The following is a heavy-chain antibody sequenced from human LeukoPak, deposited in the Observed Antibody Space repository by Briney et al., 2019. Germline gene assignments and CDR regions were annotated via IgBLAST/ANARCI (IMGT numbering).Heavy chain of an antibody. V-gene: IGHV5-51*01. CDR1: GYSFTSYW. Sequence: GESLNISCKGSGYSFTSYWIGWVRQMPGKGLEWMGMIYPGDSDTRYSPSFQGQVTISADKSTSTASLQWSSLKASDTAMYYCARRLCSGGSCYYFDYWGQGTLVTVSS. CDR3: ARRLCSGGSCYYFDY. D-gene: IGHD2-15*01. CDR2: IYPGDSDT. J-gene: IGHJ4*02.